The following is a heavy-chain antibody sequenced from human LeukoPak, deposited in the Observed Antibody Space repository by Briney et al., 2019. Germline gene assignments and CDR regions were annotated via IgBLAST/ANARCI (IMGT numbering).Heavy chain of an antibody. CDR3: ARDGAYSSGWYYYYYYYGMDV. CDR1: GYTFTSYD. Sequence: ASVKVSCKASGYTFTSYDINWVRQATGQGLEWMGWMNPNSGGTNYAQKFQGRVTMTRDTSISTAYMELSRLRSDDTAVYYCARDGAYSSGWYYYYYYYGMDVWGQGTTVTVSS. J-gene: IGHJ6*02. D-gene: IGHD6-19*01. V-gene: IGHV1-2*02. CDR2: MNPNSGGT.